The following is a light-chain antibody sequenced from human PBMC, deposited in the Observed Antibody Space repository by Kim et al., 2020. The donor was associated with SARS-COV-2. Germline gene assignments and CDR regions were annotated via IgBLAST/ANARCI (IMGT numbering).Light chain of an antibody. J-gene: IGKJ4*01. CDR2: AAS. CDR1: HFISTS. V-gene: IGKV1-8*01. CDR3: QQYFNGTLT. Sequence: ASAGAGVTIACRASHFISTSLAWYQQQPGKAPKLLIYAASTVQSGVPSRFSASGSGTDFTLTISHLQSEDFATYYCQQYFNGTLTFGGGTKVDIK.